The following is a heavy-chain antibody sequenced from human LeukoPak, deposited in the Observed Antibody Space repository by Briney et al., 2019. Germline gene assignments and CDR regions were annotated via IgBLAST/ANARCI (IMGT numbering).Heavy chain of an antibody. J-gene: IGHJ4*02. D-gene: IGHD2-21*02. CDR3: ARRTAYCGGDCYRFDY. CDR2: INHSGST. Sequence: PSETLSLTCAVYGGSFSGYYWSWIRQPPGKGLEWIGEINHSGSTNYNPSLKSRVTISVDTSKNQFSLKLSSVTAADTAVYYCARRTAYCGGDCYRFDYWGQGTLVTVSS. CDR1: GGSFSGYY. V-gene: IGHV4-34*01.